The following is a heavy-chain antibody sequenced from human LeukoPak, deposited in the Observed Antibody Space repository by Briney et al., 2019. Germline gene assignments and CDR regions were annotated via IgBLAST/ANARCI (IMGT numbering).Heavy chain of an antibody. Sequence: GRSLRLSCAASGFTFSSYAMLWVRQAPGKGLEWVAVISYDGSNKYYADSVKGRFTISRDNSKNTLYLQMNSLRAEDTAVYYCARAGCSSTSCYVWGNWFDPWGQGTLVTVSA. CDR3: ARAGCSSTSCYVWGNWFDP. CDR1: GFTFSSYA. CDR2: ISYDGSNK. V-gene: IGHV3-30*04. D-gene: IGHD2-2*01. J-gene: IGHJ5*02.